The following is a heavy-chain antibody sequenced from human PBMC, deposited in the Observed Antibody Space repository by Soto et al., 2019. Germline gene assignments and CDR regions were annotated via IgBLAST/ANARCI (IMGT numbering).Heavy chain of an antibody. J-gene: IGHJ4*02. Sequence: EVQLVESGGGLVQPGGSLRLSCAASGFTFSRYWMHWVRQAPGKGLVWVSRINSDGSSISYADSVKGRFTISRDNTKNTLYLQMNSLRVEDTAVYYCAREIYYAWGSYDWGQGTLVTVSS. D-gene: IGHD3-10*01. CDR1: GFTFSRYW. CDR3: AREIYYAWGSYD. CDR2: INSDGSSI. V-gene: IGHV3-74*01.